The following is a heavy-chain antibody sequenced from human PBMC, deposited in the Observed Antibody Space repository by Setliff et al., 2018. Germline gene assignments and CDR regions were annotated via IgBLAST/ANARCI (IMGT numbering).Heavy chain of an antibody. CDR2: IYTSGST. Sequence: PSETLSLTCNVSGDSINENHWTWIRQPPGKGLEWIGYIYTSGSTNYNPSLKSRVTISVDMSKNQFSLRLNSVTAADTAVYYCARGINTVSWTPKYWGQGTLVTVSS. D-gene: IGHD2-2*02. V-gene: IGHV4-4*08. CDR1: GDSINENH. J-gene: IGHJ4*02. CDR3: ARGINTVSWTPKY.